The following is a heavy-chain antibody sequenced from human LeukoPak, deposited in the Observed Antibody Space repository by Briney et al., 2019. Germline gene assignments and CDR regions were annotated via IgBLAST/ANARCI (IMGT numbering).Heavy chain of an antibody. J-gene: IGHJ4*02. CDR2: ISSSGGST. V-gene: IGHV3-23*01. Sequence: PGGSLRLSCAASAFTFSSYAMTLVRQAPGKGLEWVSTISSSGGSTYYADSVKGRFTISRDNSKNTLFLQMNSLTGEDTAVYYCARLMVRGVIGSDYWGQGTLVTASS. D-gene: IGHD3-10*01. CDR3: ARLMVRGVIGSDY. CDR1: AFTFSSYA.